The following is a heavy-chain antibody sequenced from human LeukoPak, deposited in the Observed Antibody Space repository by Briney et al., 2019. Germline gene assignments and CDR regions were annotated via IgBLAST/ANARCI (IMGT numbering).Heavy chain of an antibody. J-gene: IGHJ3*02. CDR1: GYTFTSYG. Sequence: ASVKVSCKASGYTFTSYGISWVRQAPGQGLEWMGIVNPSGDSTNYAQKFQGRVTMTGDTSTSTVYMDLSSLRSEDTAVYYCARVRDGYNDAYDIWGQGTMVTVTS. CDR2: VNPSGDST. CDR3: ARVRDGYNDAYDI. V-gene: IGHV1-46*01. D-gene: IGHD5-24*01.